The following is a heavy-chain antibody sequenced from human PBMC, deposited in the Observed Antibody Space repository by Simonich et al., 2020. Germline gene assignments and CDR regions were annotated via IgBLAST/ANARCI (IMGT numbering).Heavy chain of an antibody. CDR1: GYTFTGYY. V-gene: IGHV1-2*02. D-gene: IGHD1-26*01. CDR2: INPNRGGT. CDR3: ARVPPTSGSYYYYSYYMDV. Sequence: QVQLVQSGAEVKKPGASVKVSCKASGYTFTGYYMHWVQQAPGQGLEWMGWINPNRGGTNNAKKLQGRVTMTRHTAISTAYMELSRLRPDDTAVYYCARVPPTSGSYYYYSYYMDVWGKGTTVTVSS. J-gene: IGHJ6*03.